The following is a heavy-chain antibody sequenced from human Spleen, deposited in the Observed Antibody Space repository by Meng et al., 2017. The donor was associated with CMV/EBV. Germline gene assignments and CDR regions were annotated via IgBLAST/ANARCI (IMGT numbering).Heavy chain of an antibody. D-gene: IGHD2-2*01. CDR1: GYTFTGYY. Sequence: ASVKVSCKASGYTFTGYYMPWVRQAPGQGLEWMGWINPNSGGTNYAQKFQGMVTMTRDTYIRTAYMELSRLRSDDTAVYYCARFRRYCSSTSCYRSEPYGMDVWCQGTTVTVSS. J-gene: IGHJ6*02. CDR2: INPNSGGT. V-gene: IGHV1-2*02. CDR3: ARFRRYCSSTSCYRSEPYGMDV.